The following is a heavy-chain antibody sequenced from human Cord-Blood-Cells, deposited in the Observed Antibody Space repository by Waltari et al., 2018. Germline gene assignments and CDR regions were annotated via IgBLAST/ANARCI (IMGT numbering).Heavy chain of an antibody. CDR2: INPNSGGT. J-gene: IGHJ3*02. D-gene: IGHD3-10*01. V-gene: IGHV1-2*02. CDR1: GYTFTGYY. CDR3: ARDLGRLYGDAFDI. Sequence: QVQLVQSGAEVKKPGASVKVYCKASGYTFTGYYMHWVRQPPGQGLEWMGWINPNSGGTNYAQKFQGRVTMTRDTSISTAYMELSRLRSDDTAVYYCARDLGRLYGDAFDIWGQGTMVTVSS.